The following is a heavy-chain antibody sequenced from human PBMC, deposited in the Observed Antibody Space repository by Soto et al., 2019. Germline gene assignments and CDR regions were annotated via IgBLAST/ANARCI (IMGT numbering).Heavy chain of an antibody. CDR2: IYPGDSDT. J-gene: IGHJ6*02. CDR3: ATHRSEYYDSSGYYYDYYYGMDV. Sequence: GESLKISCKGSGYSFTSYWIGWVRQMPGKGLEWMGIIYPGDSDTRYSPSFQGQVTISADKSISTAYLQWSSLKASDTAMYYCATHRSEYYDSSGYYYDYYYGMDVWGQGTTVTVSS. V-gene: IGHV5-51*01. CDR1: GYSFTSYW. D-gene: IGHD3-22*01.